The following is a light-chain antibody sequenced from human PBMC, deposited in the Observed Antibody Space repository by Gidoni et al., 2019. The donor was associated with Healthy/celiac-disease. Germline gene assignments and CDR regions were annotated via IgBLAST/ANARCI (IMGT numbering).Light chain of an antibody. CDR2: GAS. Sequence: ESGLTQSPCTLPLYPGERAPLSCRASQSASSSYLAWYQQKPGQAPRPLIYGASSRATGIPDRFSGSGSGTDFTLTISRLEPEDFAVYFCQQYGSSPRAFGGGTKVEIK. CDR3: QQYGSSPRA. V-gene: IGKV3-20*01. CDR1: QSASSSY. J-gene: IGKJ4*01.